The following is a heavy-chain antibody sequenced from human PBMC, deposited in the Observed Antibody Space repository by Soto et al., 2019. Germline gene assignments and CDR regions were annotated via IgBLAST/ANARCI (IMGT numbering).Heavy chain of an antibody. D-gene: IGHD3-9*01. CDR3: ARDREPDGIWTFDS. Sequence: PGGSLRLSCAASGFTLGKYTMGGVRQAPGKGLEWVAESYSTGGTEYADSVKGRFTISRDNSKNTLFLQMNSLGVEDTALYYCARDREPDGIWTFDSWGQGTLVTVSS. CDR1: GFTLGKYT. V-gene: IGHV3-23*01. J-gene: IGHJ4*02. CDR2: SYSTGGT.